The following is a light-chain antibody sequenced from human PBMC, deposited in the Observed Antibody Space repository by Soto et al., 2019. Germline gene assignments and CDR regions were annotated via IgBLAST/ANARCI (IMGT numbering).Light chain of an antibody. CDR2: DAS. CDR3: QQRSNWPPWP. J-gene: IGKJ1*01. Sequence: EIVLTQSPATLSLSPGERATLSCRASQSVSSYLAWYQQKPGQAPRLLIYDASNRATGVPSRFSGSGSGTCFTLDSSSLEPEDFAVYYCQQRSNWPPWPFGQGTKVEIK. CDR1: QSVSSY. V-gene: IGKV3-11*01.